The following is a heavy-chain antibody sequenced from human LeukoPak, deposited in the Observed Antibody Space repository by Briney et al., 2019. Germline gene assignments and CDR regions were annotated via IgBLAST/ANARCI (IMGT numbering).Heavy chain of an antibody. D-gene: IGHD3-10*01. J-gene: IGHJ4*02. CDR3: ATRGKFRDY. V-gene: IGHV4-34*01. Sequence: SETLSLTCAVYGGSFSGYYWSWIRQPPGKGMEWIGEINHSGSTNYNPSLKSRVTISVDTYKNQFSVKLSSVTAADTAVYYCATRGKFRDYWGQGTLVTVSS. CDR1: GGSFSGYY. CDR2: INHSGST.